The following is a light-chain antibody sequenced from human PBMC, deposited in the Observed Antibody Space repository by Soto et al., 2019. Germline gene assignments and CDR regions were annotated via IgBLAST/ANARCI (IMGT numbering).Light chain of an antibody. J-gene: IGLJ1*01. Sequence: QSALTQPASVSGSPGQSITISCTGTSSDVGGHNYVSWYQQHPGKAPKLMIYEVNNRPSGVSDRFSGSKAGNTASLTISGLQAEDEADYYCSSYTGSRPHVFGTGTKLTVL. V-gene: IGLV2-14*01. CDR2: EVN. CDR3: SSYTGSRPHV. CDR1: SSDVGGHNY.